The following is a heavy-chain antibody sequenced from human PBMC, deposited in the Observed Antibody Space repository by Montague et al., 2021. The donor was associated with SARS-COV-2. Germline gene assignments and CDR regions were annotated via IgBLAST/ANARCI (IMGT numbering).Heavy chain of an antibody. CDR2: LYRSGSV. D-gene: IGHD3-10*01. CDR1: GGFISDSYY. CDR3: VRGAEEAHFAMDV. J-gene: IGHJ6*02. V-gene: IGHV4-39*02. Sequence: ETLSLTCIVSGGFISDSYYWAWIRQAPGEGLEWLGSLYRSGSVYSNPSLKSRVSISVDKSKNYFSLRLTSATAAETAVYYCVRGAEEAHFAMDVWGQGTTVTVSS.